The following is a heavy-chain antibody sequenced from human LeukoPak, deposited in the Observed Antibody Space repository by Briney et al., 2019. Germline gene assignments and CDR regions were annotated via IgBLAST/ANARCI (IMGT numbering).Heavy chain of an antibody. CDR3: ARETWSGSTAYYFDY. V-gene: IGHV4-59*01. D-gene: IGHD3-10*02. Sequence: SETLSLTCTVSGGSISSYYWTWIRQPPGKGLEWIGYVHYSGTTNCSPSLESRLTISVDTSKNQFSLRLSSVTAADTAVYYCARETWSGSTAYYFDYWGQGTLVTVSS. CDR1: GGSISSYY. J-gene: IGHJ4*02. CDR2: VHYSGTT.